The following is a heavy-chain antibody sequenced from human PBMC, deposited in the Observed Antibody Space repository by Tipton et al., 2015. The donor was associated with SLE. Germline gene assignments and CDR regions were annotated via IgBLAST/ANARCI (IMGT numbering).Heavy chain of an antibody. CDR3: AKRKWDSSSSCHPFDY. CDR1: GFTFSDYE. J-gene: IGHJ4*02. V-gene: IGHV3-23*03. Sequence: GSLRLSCAASGFTFSDYEMNWVRQAPGKGLEWVSVIYSGGSTYYADSVKGRFTISRDNSKNTLYLQMNSLRAEDTAVYYCAKRKWDSSSSCHPFDYWGQGTLVTVSS. CDR2: IYSGGST. D-gene: IGHD6-13*01.